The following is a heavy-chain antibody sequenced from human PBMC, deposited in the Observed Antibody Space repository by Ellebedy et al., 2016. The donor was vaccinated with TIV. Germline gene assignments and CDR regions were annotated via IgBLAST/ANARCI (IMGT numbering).Heavy chain of an antibody. Sequence: AASVKVSCKASGYTFTSYYMHWVRQAPGQGLEWMGIINPSGGSTSYAQKLQGRVTMTRDTSTSTVYMELSSLRSEDTAVFYCARDLGSTSWYGDAFDVWGQGTMVTVSS. CDR1: GYTFTSYY. CDR2: INPSGGST. V-gene: IGHV1-46*04. J-gene: IGHJ3*01. D-gene: IGHD6-13*01. CDR3: ARDLGSTSWYGDAFDV.